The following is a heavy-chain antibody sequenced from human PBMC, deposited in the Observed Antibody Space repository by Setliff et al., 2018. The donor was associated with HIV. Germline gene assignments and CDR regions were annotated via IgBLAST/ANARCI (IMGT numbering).Heavy chain of an antibody. Sequence: PSETLSLTCEVYGGSFSDYYYTWIRQSPGKGLEWIGEINHSANTMDNASLKGRVTLSVDASKSQFSLKLTSVTAADTAVYYCARESPSSSWFYFDFWGQGTLVTVSS. V-gene: IGHV4-34*01. CDR1: GGSFSDYY. J-gene: IGHJ4*02. D-gene: IGHD6-13*01. CDR3: ARESPSSSWFYFDF. CDR2: INHSANT.